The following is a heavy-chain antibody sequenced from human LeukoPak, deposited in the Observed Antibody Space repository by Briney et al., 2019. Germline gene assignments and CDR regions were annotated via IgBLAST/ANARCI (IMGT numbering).Heavy chain of an antibody. V-gene: IGHV4-39*01. Sequence: PSETLSLTCSVSGGSISSSSYFWGWIRQPPGKGLEWIASVHHSGSTYYNPSLKSRLTISVDTSKNQFSLKMSSVTAADTAVYFCARQLYVSGSYYAPVDVWGKGTTVTISS. D-gene: IGHD3-10*01. J-gene: IGHJ6*04. CDR2: VHHSGST. CDR3: ARQLYVSGSYYAPVDV. CDR1: GGSISSSSYF.